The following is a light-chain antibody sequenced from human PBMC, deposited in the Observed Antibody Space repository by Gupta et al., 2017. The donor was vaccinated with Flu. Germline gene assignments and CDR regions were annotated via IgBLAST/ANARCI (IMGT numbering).Light chain of an antibody. CDR2: ATS. CDR3: QQSDSTPRT. CDR1: QSITSY. Sequence: PSSLAASVGDRVSISCRESQSITSYLNWYQQRPGKAPTLLIYATSNLQSGVPSRFSGSGSGTDFTLTISSLQPEDFATYYCQQSDSTPRTFGEGTKVEIK. V-gene: IGKV1-39*01. J-gene: IGKJ1*01.